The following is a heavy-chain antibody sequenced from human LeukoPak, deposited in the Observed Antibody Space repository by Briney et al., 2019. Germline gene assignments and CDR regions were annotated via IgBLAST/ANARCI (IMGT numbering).Heavy chain of an antibody. J-gene: IGHJ3*02. CDR1: GYTFTSYY. V-gene: IGHV1-46*01. Sequence: ASVKVSCKASGYTFTSYYMHWVRQAPGQGLEWMGIINPSGGSTSYAQKFQGRVTMTRDMSTSTVYMELSSLRSEDTAVYYCARDSRGVYNYDFWSGYYNGAFDIWGQGTMVTVSS. CDR2: INPSGGST. CDR3: ARDSRGVYNYDFWSGYYNGAFDI. D-gene: IGHD3-3*01.